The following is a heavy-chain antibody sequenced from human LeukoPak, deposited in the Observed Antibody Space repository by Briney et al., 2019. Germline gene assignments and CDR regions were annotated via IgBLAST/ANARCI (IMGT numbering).Heavy chain of an antibody. CDR3: ARGHFWSGYTFDY. J-gene: IGHJ4*02. CDR2: IYHSGST. V-gene: IGHV4-30-2*01. CDR1: GGSISSGGYS. Sequence: SQTLSLTCAVSGGSISSGGYSWSWIRQPPGKGLEWIGYIYHSGSTYYNPSLKSRVTISVDRSKNQFSLKLSSVTAADTAVYYCARGHFWSGYTFDYWGQGTLVTVSS. D-gene: IGHD3-3*02.